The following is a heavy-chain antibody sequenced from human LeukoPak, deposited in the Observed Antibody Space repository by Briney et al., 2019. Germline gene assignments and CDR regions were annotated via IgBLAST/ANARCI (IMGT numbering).Heavy chain of an antibody. CDR3: ARERDAYSNYDFTSLGLPDY. Sequence: ASVKVSCKASGYTFTGYYMNWVRQAPGQGLEWMGRINPNSGGTNYAQEFQGRVTMTRDTSISTAYMELSRLRSDDTAVYYCARERDAYSNYDFTSLGLPDYWGQGTLVTVSS. CDR2: INPNSGGT. CDR1: GYTFTGYY. V-gene: IGHV1-2*06. D-gene: IGHD4-11*01. J-gene: IGHJ4*02.